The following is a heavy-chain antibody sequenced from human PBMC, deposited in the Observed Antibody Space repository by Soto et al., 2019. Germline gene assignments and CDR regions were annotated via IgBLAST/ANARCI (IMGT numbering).Heavy chain of an antibody. CDR2: ISWNSGSI. V-gene: IGHV3-9*01. CDR3: AKGTVYGSGGYYMDV. CDR1: GFTFDDYA. J-gene: IGHJ6*03. Sequence: PGGSLRLSCAASGFTFDDYAMHWVRQAPGKGLEWVTGISWNSGSICYADSVKGRFTISRDNAKNSLYLQMNSLRAEDTALYYCAKGTVYGSGGYYMDVWGKGTTVTVS. D-gene: IGHD3-10*01.